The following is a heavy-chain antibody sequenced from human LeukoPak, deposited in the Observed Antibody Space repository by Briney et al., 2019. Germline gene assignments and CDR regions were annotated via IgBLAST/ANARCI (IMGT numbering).Heavy chain of an antibody. J-gene: IGHJ5*02. Sequence: SETLSLTCTVSGGSISSGGYYWSWIRQHPGKGLEWIGYIYYSGSTYYNPSLKSRVTMSVDTSKNQFSLKLSSVTAADTAVYYCARDGAYYYDSSGYYYVTWFDPWGQGTLVTVSS. D-gene: IGHD3-22*01. V-gene: IGHV4-31*03. CDR3: ARDGAYYYDSSGYYYVTWFDP. CDR2: IYYSGST. CDR1: GGSISSGGYY.